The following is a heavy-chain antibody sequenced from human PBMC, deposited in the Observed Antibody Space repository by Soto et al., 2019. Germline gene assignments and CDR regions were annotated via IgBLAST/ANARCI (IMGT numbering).Heavy chain of an antibody. D-gene: IGHD3-10*01. CDR1: GGSISSSSYY. CDR3: ARQPISLYVSGNF. CDR2: IYYSGST. J-gene: IGHJ4*02. V-gene: IGHV4-39*01. Sequence: SETLSLTCTVSGGSISSSSYYWGWIRQPPGKGLEWIGSIYYSGSTYYNPSLKSRVTISVDTSKNQFSLKLGSVTAADTAVYYCARQPISLYVSGNFGGQETRVTVSS.